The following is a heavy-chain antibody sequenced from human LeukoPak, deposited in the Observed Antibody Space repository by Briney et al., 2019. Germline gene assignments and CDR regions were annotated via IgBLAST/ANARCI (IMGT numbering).Heavy chain of an antibody. CDR3: ASWRSATMVRGVMDWFDP. Sequence: SVKVSCKASGGTFSSYAISWVRQAPGQGLEWMGRIIPILGIANYAQKFQGRVTITADKSTSTAYMELSSLRSGDTAVYYCASWRSATMVRGVMDWFDPWGQGTLVTVSS. V-gene: IGHV1-69*04. J-gene: IGHJ5*02. CDR2: IIPILGIA. D-gene: IGHD3-10*01. CDR1: GGTFSSYA.